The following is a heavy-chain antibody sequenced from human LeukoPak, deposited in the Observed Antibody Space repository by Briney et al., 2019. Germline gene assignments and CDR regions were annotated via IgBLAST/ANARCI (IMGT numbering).Heavy chain of an antibody. V-gene: IGHV6-1*01. CDR2: TYYRSKWYI. D-gene: IGHD6-19*01. CDR1: GDSFSTNSVG. J-gene: IGHJ1*01. CDR3: GTAVAGAVQH. Sequence: SQTLSLTCAISGDSFSTNSVGWTWLRQSPSRGLQWLGRTYYRSKWYIDYAVSVKSRITINPDTPKNQFSLQLNSVTLEDTAVYYCGTAVAGAVQHWGQGTLVTVSS.